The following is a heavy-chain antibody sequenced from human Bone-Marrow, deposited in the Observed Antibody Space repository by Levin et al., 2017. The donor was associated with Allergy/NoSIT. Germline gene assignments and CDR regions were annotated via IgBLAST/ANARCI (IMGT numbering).Heavy chain of an antibody. J-gene: IGHJ6*02. D-gene: IGHD2-15*01. V-gene: IGHV3-23*01. Sequence: PGGSLRLSCAASGFTFSSYAMSWVRQAPGKGLEWVSAISGSGGSTYYADSVKGRFTISRDNSKNTLYLQMNSLRAEDTAVYYCAKDISLVVAATQGYYYYGMDVWGQGTTVTVSS. CDR2: ISGSGGST. CDR3: AKDISLVVAATQGYYYYGMDV. CDR1: GFTFSSYA.